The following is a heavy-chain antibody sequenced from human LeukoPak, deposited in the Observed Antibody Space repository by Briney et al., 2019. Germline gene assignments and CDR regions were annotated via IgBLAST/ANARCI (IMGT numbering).Heavy chain of an antibody. CDR1: GGSISSGGYS. J-gene: IGHJ4*02. D-gene: IGHD3-22*01. V-gene: IGHV4-30-2*01. Sequence: RPSETLSLTCAVSGGSISSGGYSWSWIRQPPGKGLEWIGYIYHSGSTYYNPSLKSRVTISVDRSKNQFSLKLSSVTAADTAVYYCARGTYYYDSSGYYFDYWGQGTLVTVSS. CDR3: ARGTYYYDSSGYYFDY. CDR2: IYHSGST.